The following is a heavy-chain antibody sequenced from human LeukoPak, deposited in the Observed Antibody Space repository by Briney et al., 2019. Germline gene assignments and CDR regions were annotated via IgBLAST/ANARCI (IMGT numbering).Heavy chain of an antibody. Sequence: PGGSLRLSCAASGFTFSSYGMRWVRQAPGKGLEWVAFIRYDGSNKYYADSVKGRFTISRDNSKNTLYLQMNSLRAEDAAVYYCAKDQPYYYDSSGSAPYFDYWGQGTLVTVSS. J-gene: IGHJ4*02. CDR2: IRYDGSNK. CDR3: AKDQPYYYDSSGSAPYFDY. CDR1: GFTFSSYG. D-gene: IGHD3-22*01. V-gene: IGHV3-30*02.